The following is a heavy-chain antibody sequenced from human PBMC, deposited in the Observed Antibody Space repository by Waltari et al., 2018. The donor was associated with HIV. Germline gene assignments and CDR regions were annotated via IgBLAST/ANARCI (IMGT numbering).Heavy chain of an antibody. CDR2: IKQDGSEK. J-gene: IGHJ2*01. V-gene: IGHV3-7*01. CDR1: GFTFSSYS. Sequence: EVQLVESGGGLVQPGGSLRLSCAASGFTFSSYSMTWLRQAPGKGLEWVANIKQDGSEKYYVDAVKGRFTISRDNAKNSLYLQMNSLRAEDTAVYYCARDLPYYDFWSGYYRHWYFDLWGRGTLVTVSS. D-gene: IGHD3-3*01. CDR3: ARDLPYYDFWSGYYRHWYFDL.